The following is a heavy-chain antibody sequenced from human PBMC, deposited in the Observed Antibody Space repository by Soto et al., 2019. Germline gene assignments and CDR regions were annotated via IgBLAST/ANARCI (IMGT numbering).Heavy chain of an antibody. CDR2: IRHSGST. V-gene: IGHV4-34*01. J-gene: IGHJ6*02. CDR1: GGSFY. CDR3: ARGCGDYYYALDV. Sequence: QVQLQQWGAGLLKPSETLSLNCAVYGGSFYWTWIRQPPGKGLEWIGEIRHSGSTNYNPSLKSRFSMSIYRSKSQVFLSLYSGIAAETAVYYCARGCGDYYYALDVWCQGTTVTFSS. D-gene: IGHD4-17*01.